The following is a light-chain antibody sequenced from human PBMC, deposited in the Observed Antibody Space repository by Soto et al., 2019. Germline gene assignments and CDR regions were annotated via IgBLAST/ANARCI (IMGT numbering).Light chain of an antibody. V-gene: IGLV2-8*01. J-gene: IGLJ2*01. CDR3: SSDVGSTYVE. CDR1: SSDIGGFDY. Sequence: QSVLTQPPSAYGSPGQSVTISCTGTSSDIGGFDYVSWYQQHPGIAPKLMIYEVNKRPSGVPDRFSGSKSGNTASLTVSGLQAEDEADYYCSSDVGSTYVEFGGGTKVTVL. CDR2: EVN.